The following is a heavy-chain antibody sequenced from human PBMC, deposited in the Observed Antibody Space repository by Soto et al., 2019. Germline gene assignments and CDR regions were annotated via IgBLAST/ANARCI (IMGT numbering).Heavy chain of an antibody. J-gene: IGHJ5*02. V-gene: IGHV1-69*01. CDR3: ARDQDYYGSGSWGWFAP. Sequence: QVQLVQSGAAVKKPGSSVKVSCKASGGTFSSYAISWVRQAPGQGLEWMGGIIPIFGTANYAQKFQGRVTITADESTSTAYMELSSLRSEDTAVYYCARDQDYYGSGSWGWFAPWGQGTLVTVSS. D-gene: IGHD3-10*01. CDR1: GGTFSSYA. CDR2: IIPIFGTA.